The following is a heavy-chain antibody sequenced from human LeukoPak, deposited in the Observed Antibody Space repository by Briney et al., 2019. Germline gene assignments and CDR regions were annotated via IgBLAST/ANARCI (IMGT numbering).Heavy chain of an antibody. Sequence: GRSLRLSWAASGXTFSSYGMHWVRQAPGKGLEWVAVIWYDGSNKYYADSVKGRFTISRDNSKNTLYLQMNSLRAEDTAVYYCASTSGWYEPIDYWGQGTLVTVSS. CDR3: ASTSGWYEPIDY. D-gene: IGHD6-19*01. V-gene: IGHV3-33*01. CDR2: IWYDGSNK. J-gene: IGHJ4*02. CDR1: GXTFSSYG.